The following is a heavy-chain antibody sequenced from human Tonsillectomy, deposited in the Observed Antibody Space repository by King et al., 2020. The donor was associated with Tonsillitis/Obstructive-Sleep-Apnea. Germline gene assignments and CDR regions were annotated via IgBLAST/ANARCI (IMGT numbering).Heavy chain of an antibody. CDR2: INHSGST. CDR1: GGSFSGYY. V-gene: IGHV4-34*01. Sequence: VQLQQWGAGLLKPSETLSLTCAVYGGSFSGYYWSWIRQPPGKGLEWIGEINHSGSTNYNPSLKSRVTISVDTSKNTFSLKLSSVTAADTAVYYCARGAIVVVPAASGYFDYWGQGTLVTVSS. CDR3: ARGAIVVVPAASGYFDY. D-gene: IGHD2-2*01. J-gene: IGHJ4*02.